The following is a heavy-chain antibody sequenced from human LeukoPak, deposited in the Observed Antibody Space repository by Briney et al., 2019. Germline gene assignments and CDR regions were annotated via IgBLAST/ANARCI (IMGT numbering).Heavy chain of an antibody. J-gene: IGHJ4*02. CDR3: ARGPYDSGGYYYSGHFDY. D-gene: IGHD3-22*01. CDR2: ISYDGSNK. V-gene: IGHV3-30-3*01. CDR1: GFTFSSYA. Sequence: PGRSLRLSCAASGFTFSSYAMHWVRQAPGKGLEWVAVISYDGSNKNYADSVKGRFTISRDNSKNTLYLQMNSLRAEDTALYYCARGPYDSGGYYYSGHFDYWGQGTLVTVSS.